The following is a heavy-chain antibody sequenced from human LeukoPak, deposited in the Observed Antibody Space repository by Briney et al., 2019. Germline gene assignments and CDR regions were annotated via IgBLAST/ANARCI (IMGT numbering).Heavy chain of an antibody. CDR2: INSGGSGT. J-gene: IGHJ4*01. CDR1: GFTFASNW. V-gene: IGHV3-74*01. CDR3: ASSLGPLTEY. D-gene: IGHD7-27*01. Sequence: GGSLRLSCAASGFTFASNWMHWVRQTPGKGLMWVSRINSGGSGTSYAGSVEGRFTISRDNAKNTLYLQMNNLRAEDTAMYYCASSLGPLTEYWGQGTLVTVSS.